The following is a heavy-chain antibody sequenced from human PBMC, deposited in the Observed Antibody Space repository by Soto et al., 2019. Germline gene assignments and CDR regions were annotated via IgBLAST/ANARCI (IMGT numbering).Heavy chain of an antibody. V-gene: IGHV3-11*01. J-gene: IGHJ4*02. CDR3: ATSSGALAASFPYYFDY. D-gene: IGHD6-25*01. CDR1: GFRFNDYY. CDR2: ISSGSSTI. Sequence: QVQLVESGGGLVKPGGSLRLSCAATGFRFNDYYMTWIRQAPGKGLEWVSYISSGSSTIYYAHSVKGRFTISRDNAKNSLYLQMNSLRAEDTAVYYCATSSGALAASFPYYFDYCGQGTLVTVSS.